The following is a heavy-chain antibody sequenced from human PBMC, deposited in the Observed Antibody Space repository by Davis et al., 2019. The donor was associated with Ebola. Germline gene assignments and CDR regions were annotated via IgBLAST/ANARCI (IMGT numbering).Heavy chain of an antibody. CDR1: GFTASHAW. J-gene: IGHJ5*02. Sequence: PGGSLRLSCAVSGFTASHAWMSWVRQAPGKGLEWVGRIKSKAEGGATHYAAPVGGRFTVSQDDSKNILYLQMNSLKTEDTALYYCTTPLSGTYPCDTWGQGTLVTVSS. CDR3: TTPLSGTYPCDT. CDR2: IKSKAEGGAT. D-gene: IGHD1-26*01. V-gene: IGHV3-15*01.